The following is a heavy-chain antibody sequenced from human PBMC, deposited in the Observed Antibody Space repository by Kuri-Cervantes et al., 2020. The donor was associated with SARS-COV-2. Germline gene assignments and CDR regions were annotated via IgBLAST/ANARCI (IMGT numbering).Heavy chain of an antibody. CDR3: ARATVTSYSLSFSAFDI. CDR2: INPNSGGT. CDR1: GYTFTSYY. Sequence: ASVKVSCKASGYTFTSYYMHWVRQAPGQGLEWMGWINPNSGGTNYAQKLQGRVTMTTDTSTSTAYLELRSLRSDDTAMYFCARATVTSYSLSFSAFDIWGQGTVVTVSS. J-gene: IGHJ3*02. D-gene: IGHD4-17*01. V-gene: IGHV1-2*02.